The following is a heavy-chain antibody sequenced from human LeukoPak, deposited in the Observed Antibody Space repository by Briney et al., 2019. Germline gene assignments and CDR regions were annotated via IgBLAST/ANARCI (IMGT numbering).Heavy chain of an antibody. V-gene: IGHV4-30-4*01. CDR3: ARVRLFGYASAVYMDV. J-gene: IGHJ6*02. D-gene: IGHD3-22*01. CDR1: GGSISSGDYY. CDR2: IYYSGST. Sequence: PSQTLSLTCTVSGGSISSGDYYWGWIRQPPGRGLEGIGYIYYSGSTYYNPSLKSRVTISVDTSKNQFSLKLSSVTAADTAVYYCARVRLFGYASAVYMDVWGQGTTVTVSS.